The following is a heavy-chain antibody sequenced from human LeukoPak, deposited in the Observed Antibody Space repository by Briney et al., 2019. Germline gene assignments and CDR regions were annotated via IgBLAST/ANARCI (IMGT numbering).Heavy chain of an antibody. D-gene: IGHD1-26*01. CDR2: ISYSEGS. V-gene: IGHV4-59*08. Sequence: PSEILSLTCTVSGASISSYYWSWIRQPPGKGLEWIGYISYSEGSNYNPSLESRVTISLDTSKNQFSLKLTSVTATDTAVYYCARLSGSYYGSVDYWGQGSLVTVSS. CDR3: ARLSGSYYGSVDY. J-gene: IGHJ4*02. CDR1: GASISSYY.